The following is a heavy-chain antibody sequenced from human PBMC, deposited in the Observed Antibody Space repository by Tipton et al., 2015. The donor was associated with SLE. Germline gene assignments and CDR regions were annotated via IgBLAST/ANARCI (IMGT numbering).Heavy chain of an antibody. CDR3: ARGWGIAAAAYFDY. J-gene: IGHJ4*02. D-gene: IGHD6-13*01. CDR1: GGSISSYY. Sequence: TLSLTCTVSGGSISSYYWSWIRQPAGKGLEWIGRIYTSGSTNYNPSLKSRVTISVDTSKNQFSLKLSSVTAADTAVYYCARGWGIAAAAYFDYWGQGTLVTVSS. CDR2: IYTSGST. V-gene: IGHV4-4*07.